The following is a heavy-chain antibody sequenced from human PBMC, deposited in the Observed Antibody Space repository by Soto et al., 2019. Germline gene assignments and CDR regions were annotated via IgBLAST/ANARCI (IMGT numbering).Heavy chain of an antibody. CDR2: ISGSGGST. V-gene: IGHV3-23*01. D-gene: IGHD3-10*01. CDR3: AKASYYYGSGSYYYYYGMDV. J-gene: IGHJ6*02. CDR1: GFTFSSYA. Sequence: GRSLRLSCAASGFTFSSYAMSWVRQAPGKGLEWVSAISGSGGSTYYADSVKGRFTISRDNSKNTLYLQMNSLRAEDTAVYYCAKASYYYGSGSYYYYYGMDVWGQGTTVTVSS.